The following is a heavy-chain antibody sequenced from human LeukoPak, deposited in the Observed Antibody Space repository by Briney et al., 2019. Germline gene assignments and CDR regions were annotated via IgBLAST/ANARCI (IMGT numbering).Heavy chain of an antibody. J-gene: IGHJ4*02. D-gene: IGHD3-22*01. CDR1: GFTFRRHW. V-gene: IGHV3-7*01. CDR2: MRDDGSEE. Sequence: GGSLRFSCAASGFTFRRHWMSWVRQAPGKGLEWVANMRDDGSEEFYVNSVKGRFTISRDNAKNSLYLQMDSLRAEDTAVYYCARDLWLGERGLFFFEYWGQGALVTVAS. CDR3: ARDLWLGERGLFFFEY.